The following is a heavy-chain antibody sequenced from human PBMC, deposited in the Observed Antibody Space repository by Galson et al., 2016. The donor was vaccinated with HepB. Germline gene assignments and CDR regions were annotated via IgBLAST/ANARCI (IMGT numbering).Heavy chain of an antibody. CDR3: AKDWGYCGGDCPVYFDL. V-gene: IGHV3-23*01. CDR1: GFTFSDYY. CDR2: ISAGADRS. Sequence: SLRLSCAASGFTFSDYYMSWVRQAPGKGLEWFSAISAGADRSYYADSVKGRFTISRDNSKNTLYLQMNSLRTEDTAVYYCAKDWGYCGGDCPVYFDLWGRGTLVTVSS. D-gene: IGHD2-21*02. J-gene: IGHJ2*01.